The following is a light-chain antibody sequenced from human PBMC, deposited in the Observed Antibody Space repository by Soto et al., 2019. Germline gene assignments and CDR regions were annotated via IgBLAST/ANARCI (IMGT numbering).Light chain of an antibody. V-gene: IGLV1-40*01. CDR2: GNI. CDR1: NSNIGATND. CDR3: QSYDSRLSGYV. Sequence: QSVLTQPPSVSGAPGQRVTISCTGGNSNIGATNDVHWYQQLPGTAPKLLIYGNINRPSGVPGRFSGSKSGTSASLAITGLQAEDEADYYCQSYDSRLSGYVFGGGTKLTVL. J-gene: IGLJ2*01.